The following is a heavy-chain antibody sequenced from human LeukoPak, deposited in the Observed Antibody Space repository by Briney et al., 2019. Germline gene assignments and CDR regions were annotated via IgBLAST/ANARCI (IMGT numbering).Heavy chain of an antibody. Sequence: ASVKVSCKASGYTFTSYDINWVRQATGQGLEWMGWMNPNSGNTGYAQKFQGRVTMTRNTSISTAYMELSSLRSEGTAVYYCARVSPRPGEKRIAAAGTRLLLGYWGQGTLVTVSS. J-gene: IGHJ4*02. CDR1: GYTFTSYD. V-gene: IGHV1-8*01. D-gene: IGHD6-13*01. CDR2: MNPNSGNT. CDR3: ARVSPRPGEKRIAAAGTRLLLGY.